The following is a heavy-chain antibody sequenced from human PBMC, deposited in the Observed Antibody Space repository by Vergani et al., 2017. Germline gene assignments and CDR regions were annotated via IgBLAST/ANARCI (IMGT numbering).Heavy chain of an antibody. CDR1: GYTFSNYG. J-gene: IGHJ4*02. D-gene: IGHD2-2*01. V-gene: IGHV1-18*01. Sequence: QVQLVQSGAEVKKPGASVKVSCKASGYTFSNYGITWVRQAPGQGLEWMGWISVHNGNTNYAQKVQGRVTMTTDTATSTDYMELSSLRADDTAVYYCARDPGLVGYCTRTSCLFDSWGQGTLVTVSS. CDR2: ISVHNGNT. CDR3: ARDPGLVGYCTRTSCLFDS.